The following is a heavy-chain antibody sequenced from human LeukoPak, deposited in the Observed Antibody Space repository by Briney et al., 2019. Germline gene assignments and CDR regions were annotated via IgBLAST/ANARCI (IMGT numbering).Heavy chain of an antibody. CDR1: GGSISSSSYY. D-gene: IGHD3-22*01. CDR3: AREVYDSSGYYSAGQYFQH. J-gene: IGHJ1*01. V-gene: IGHV4-39*07. CDR2: IYYSGST. Sequence: PSETLSLTCTVSGGSISSSSYYWGWIRQPPGKGLEWIGSIYYSGSTYYNPSLKSRVTISVGTSKNQFSLKLSSVTAADTAVYYCAREVYDSSGYYSAGQYFQHWGQGTLVTVSS.